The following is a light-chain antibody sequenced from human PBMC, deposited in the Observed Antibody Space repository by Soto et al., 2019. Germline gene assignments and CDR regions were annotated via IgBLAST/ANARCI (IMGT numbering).Light chain of an antibody. Sequence: QSVLTQPPSASGTPGQRVTISCSGSNSNIGSNTVNWYQQLPGTAPRFLIYSDKQRPPGVTERFSGSKSGTSASLAIGGLQSEDEADYYCAAWYDSRNADVFGSGTKLTVL. CDR1: NSNIGSNT. CDR2: SDK. CDR3: AAWYDSRNADV. J-gene: IGLJ1*01. V-gene: IGLV1-44*01.